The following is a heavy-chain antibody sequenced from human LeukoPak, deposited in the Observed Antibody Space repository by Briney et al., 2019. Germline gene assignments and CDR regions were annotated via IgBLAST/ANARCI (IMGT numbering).Heavy chain of an antibody. CDR2: ISYDGSNK. D-gene: IGHD4-11*01. J-gene: IGHJ4*02. V-gene: IGHV3-30*18. CDR1: GLTFSSYG. Sequence: SGRSLRLSCAASGLTFSSYGMHWVRQAPGKGLEWVAVISYDGSNKYYADSVKGRFTISRDNSKNTLYLQMNSPRAEDTAVYYCAKGPPTVTTNYFDYWGQGTLVTVSS. CDR3: AKGPPTVTTNYFDY.